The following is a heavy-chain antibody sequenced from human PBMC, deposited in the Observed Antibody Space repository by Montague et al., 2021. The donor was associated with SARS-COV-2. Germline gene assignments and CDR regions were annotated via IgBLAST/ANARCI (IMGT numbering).Heavy chain of an antibody. V-gene: IGHV2-70*01. J-gene: IGHJ6*02. D-gene: IGHD4-23*01. CDR1: GFSLSTSGMC. CDR2: IDWDDDK. Sequence: PALVKPTQTLTLTCTFSGFSLSTSGMCLSWIRQPPWKSLAWLALIDWDDDKYYSTSLKTRLTISKDTSKNQVVLTMTNMDPVDTATYYCARMTTVVTLGYYYYYGMDVWGQGTTVTVSS. CDR3: ARMTTVVTLGYYYYYGMDV.